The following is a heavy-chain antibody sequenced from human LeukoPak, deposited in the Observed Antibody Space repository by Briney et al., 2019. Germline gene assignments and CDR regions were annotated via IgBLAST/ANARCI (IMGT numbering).Heavy chain of an antibody. V-gene: IGHV1-69*13. J-gene: IGHJ4*02. Sequence: ASVKVSCKASGGTFSSYAISWVRQAPGQGLEWMGGIIPIFGTANYAQKLQGRVTITADESTSTAYMELSSLRSEDTAVYYCARVPGYSYDPPFDYWGQGTLVTDSS. CDR2: IIPIFGTA. CDR1: GGTFSSYA. D-gene: IGHD5-18*01. CDR3: ARVPGYSYDPPFDY.